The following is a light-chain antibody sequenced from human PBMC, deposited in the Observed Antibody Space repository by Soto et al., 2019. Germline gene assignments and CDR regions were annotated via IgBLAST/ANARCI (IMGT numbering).Light chain of an antibody. V-gene: IGLV2-23*01. CDR1: SSDVGSYDL. CDR2: EGS. J-gene: IGLJ2*01. Sequence: QSVLTQPASVSGSLGQSITISCTGTSSDVGSYDLVSWYQHHPGKAPKLMIYEGSKRPSGVSNRFSGSNSGNRASLTISGLQAEDEADYYCCSYAGSTTYVVFGGGTKLTVL. CDR3: CSYAGSTTYVV.